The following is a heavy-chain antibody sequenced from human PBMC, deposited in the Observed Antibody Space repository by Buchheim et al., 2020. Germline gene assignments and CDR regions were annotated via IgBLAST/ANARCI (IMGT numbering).Heavy chain of an antibody. V-gene: IGHV3-48*02. CDR3: ARDREYSSNWYAYFDL. D-gene: IGHD6-13*01. Sequence: EVQLVESGGGLVQPGGSLRLSCAASGFSFSSYSMNWVRQAPGKGLEWVSYISSSTSTMYYADSVKGRFTIYRDNAKTSLYLQMNSLRDEDTAVYYCARDREYSSNWYAYFDLWGRGTL. CDR2: ISSSTSTM. J-gene: IGHJ2*01. CDR1: GFSFSSYS.